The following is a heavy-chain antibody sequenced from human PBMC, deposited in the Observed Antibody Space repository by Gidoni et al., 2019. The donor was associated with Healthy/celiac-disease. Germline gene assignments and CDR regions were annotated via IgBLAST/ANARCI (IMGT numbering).Heavy chain of an antibody. V-gene: IGHV1-69*01. Sequence: QVQLVQSGAEVKKPGSSVKVSCKASGGTFSSYAISWVRQAPGQGLEWMGGIITIFGTANYAQKFQGRVTITADESTSTAYMELSSLRSEDTAVYYCARGRDMVRGVIMSYYYYYYMDVWGKGTTVTVSS. J-gene: IGHJ6*03. CDR1: GGTFSSYA. CDR2: IITIFGTA. CDR3: ARGRDMVRGVIMSYYYYYYMDV. D-gene: IGHD3-10*01.